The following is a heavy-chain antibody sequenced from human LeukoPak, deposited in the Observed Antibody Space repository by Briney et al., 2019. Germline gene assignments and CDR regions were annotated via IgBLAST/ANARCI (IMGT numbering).Heavy chain of an antibody. Sequence: GASVNVSCKASGYTFTDYYMHWVRQASGQGLEWMGCIHPNSGATLSAQRSQGRVTMTKDTSIFTAYMELSRLRSDDTAVYYCAYGSGSYYSYNWFDPWGQGTLVTVSS. CDR1: GYTFTDYY. D-gene: IGHD3-10*01. CDR2: IHPNSGAT. J-gene: IGHJ5*02. CDR3: AYGSGSYYSYNWFDP. V-gene: IGHV1-2*02.